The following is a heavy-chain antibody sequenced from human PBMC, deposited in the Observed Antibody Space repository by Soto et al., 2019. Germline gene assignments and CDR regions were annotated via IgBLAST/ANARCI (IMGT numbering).Heavy chain of an antibody. V-gene: IGHV3-30*18. CDR3: AKDRIAAAEVLFDY. D-gene: IGHD6-13*01. CDR2: ISYDGSNK. J-gene: IGHJ4*02. Sequence: LRLSCAASGFTFSSYGMHWVRQAPGKGLEWVAVISYDGSNKYYADSVKGRFTISRDNSKNTLYLQMNSLRAEDTAVYYCAKDRIAAAEVLFDYWGQGTLVTVSS. CDR1: GFTFSSYG.